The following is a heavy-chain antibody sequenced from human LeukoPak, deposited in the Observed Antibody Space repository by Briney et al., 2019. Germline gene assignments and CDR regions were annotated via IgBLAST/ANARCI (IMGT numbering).Heavy chain of an antibody. D-gene: IGHD3-22*01. Sequence: PGGSLRLSCAASGFTFSKAWMSWVRQAPGKGLEWVGRIKSKTEGATTDYAAPVKGRFTISRDDSTNTLYLQMNSLKIEDTAVYYCTRVGLSGYIDSSGYYYFDYWGQGTLVTVSS. CDR1: GFTFSKAW. J-gene: IGHJ4*02. V-gene: IGHV3-15*01. CDR2: IKSKTEGATT. CDR3: TRVGLSGYIDSSGYYYFDY.